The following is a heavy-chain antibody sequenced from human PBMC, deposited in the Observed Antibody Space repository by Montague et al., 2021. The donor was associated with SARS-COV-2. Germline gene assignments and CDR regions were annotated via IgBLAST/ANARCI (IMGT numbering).Heavy chain of an antibody. CDR2: SYCNDDA. V-gene: IGHV2-5*01. D-gene: IGHD2-15*01. CDR1: GFSLTTGGMG. CDR3: FFTPPSMKDYGNWFDP. Sequence: PALVKPTQTLTLTCSFSGFSLTTGGMGVGWVRQPPGKALEWLAHSYCNDDARYNPSLRSRLTITKDTSRHQVVLTMTGMDPVDTAAYYCFFTPPSMKDYGNWFDPWGQGTLVTASA. J-gene: IGHJ5*02.